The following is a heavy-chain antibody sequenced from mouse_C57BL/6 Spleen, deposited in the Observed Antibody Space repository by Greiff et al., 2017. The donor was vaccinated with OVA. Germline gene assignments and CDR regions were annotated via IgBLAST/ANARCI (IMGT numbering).Heavy chain of an antibody. Sequence: QVQLQQPGAELVMPGASVKLSCKASGYTFTSYWMHWVKQRPGQGLEWIGEIDPSDSYTNYNQKFKGMSTLTVDKSSSTAYMQLSSLTSEDSAVYYCARSHYGSSYDFDYWGQGTTLTVSS. CDR2: IDPSDSYT. V-gene: IGHV1-69*01. CDR1: GYTFTSYW. CDR3: ARSHYGSSYDFDY. J-gene: IGHJ2*01. D-gene: IGHD1-1*01.